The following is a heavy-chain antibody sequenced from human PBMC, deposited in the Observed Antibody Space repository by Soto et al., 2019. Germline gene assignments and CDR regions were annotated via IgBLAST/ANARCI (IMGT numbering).Heavy chain of an antibody. CDR1: GFTFSSYA. D-gene: IGHD3-16*01. CDR2: ISYDGSNK. Sequence: QVQLVESGGGVVQPGRSLRLSCAASGFTFSSYAMHWVRQAPGKGLEWVAVISYDGSNKYYADSVKGRFTISRDNSKNTLYLQMNSVRAEDTAVYYCARDTFGGVTSYYFDYWGQGTLVTVS. J-gene: IGHJ4*02. V-gene: IGHV3-30-3*01. CDR3: ARDTFGGVTSYYFDY.